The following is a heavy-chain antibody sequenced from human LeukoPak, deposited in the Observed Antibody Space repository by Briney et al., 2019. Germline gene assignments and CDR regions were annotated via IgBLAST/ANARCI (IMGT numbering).Heavy chain of an antibody. CDR2: ISDSGAST. D-gene: IGHD5-12*01. Sequence: GGSLRLSCAASGFTFSSYAMNWVRQAPGKGLQWVSSISDSGASTYYADSVKGRFTISRDNSKNTLYLHMNSLRVEDAAVYYCAKDREGSSGYWSDWGQGTLVTVSS. J-gene: IGHJ4*02. CDR3: AKDREGSSGYWSD. V-gene: IGHV3-23*01. CDR1: GFTFSSYA.